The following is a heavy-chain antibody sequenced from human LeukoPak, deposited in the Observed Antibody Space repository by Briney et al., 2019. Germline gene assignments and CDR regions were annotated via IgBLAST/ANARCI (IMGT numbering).Heavy chain of an antibody. J-gene: IGHJ4*02. CDR2: IFYSGST. Sequence: SETLSLTCTVSGGSIDAYYWSWIRQPPGKGLEWIGYIFYSGSTNYNPSLKSRVTISVDTSKNQFSLKLSSVTAAGTAVYYCARGGYYDSSGYYYYFDYWGQGTLVTVSS. V-gene: IGHV4-59*12. CDR1: GGSIDAYY. D-gene: IGHD3-22*01. CDR3: ARGGYYDSSGYYYYFDY.